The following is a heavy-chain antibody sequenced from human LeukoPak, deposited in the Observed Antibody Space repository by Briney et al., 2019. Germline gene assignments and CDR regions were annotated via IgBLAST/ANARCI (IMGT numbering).Heavy chain of an antibody. CDR1: GFTFSSYG. D-gene: IGHD2-2*02. CDR3: AKDLRIVVVPAAILGAPFDY. CDR2: ISGSGGST. J-gene: IGHJ4*02. Sequence: GGSLRLSCAASGFTFSSYGMHWVRQAPGKGLEWVSAISGSGGSTYYADSVKGRFTISRDNSKNTLYLQMNSLRAEDTAVYYCAKDLRIVVVPAAILGAPFDYWGQGTLVTVSS. V-gene: IGHV3-23*01.